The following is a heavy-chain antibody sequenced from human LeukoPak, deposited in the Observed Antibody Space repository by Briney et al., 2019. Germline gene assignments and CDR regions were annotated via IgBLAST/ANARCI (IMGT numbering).Heavy chain of an antibody. CDR3: ARAKQRGDGSGAFDI. CDR2: ISSSSSYI. Sequence: GESLKISCAASGFTFSSYSMNWVRQAPGKGLEWVSSISSSSSYIYYADSVKGRFTISRDNAKNSLYLQMNSLRAEDTAVYYCARAKQRGDGSGAFDIWGQGTMVTVSS. CDR1: GFTFSSYS. D-gene: IGHD3-10*01. J-gene: IGHJ3*02. V-gene: IGHV3-21*01.